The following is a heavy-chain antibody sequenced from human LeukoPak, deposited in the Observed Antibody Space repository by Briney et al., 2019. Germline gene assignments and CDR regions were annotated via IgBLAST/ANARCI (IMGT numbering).Heavy chain of an antibody. J-gene: IGHJ4*02. CDR3: ARHSVASPHYFDY. CDR1: GGSISPYY. D-gene: IGHD5/OR15-5a*01. Sequence: ASETLSLTCTVSGGSISPYYWSWIPQPPGKELEWIAFIFYSGNAHYNPSLTSRVTISVDTSNNQFSLKVTSVAAADTAVYYCARHSVASPHYFDYWGQGTPVTVSS. V-gene: IGHV4-59*08. CDR2: IFYSGNA.